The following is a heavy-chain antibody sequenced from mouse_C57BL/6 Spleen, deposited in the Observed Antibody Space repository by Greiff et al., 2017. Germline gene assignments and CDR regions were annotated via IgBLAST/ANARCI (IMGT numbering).Heavy chain of an antibody. CDR2: IYPGDGDT. J-gene: IGHJ2*01. V-gene: IGHV1-80*01. CDR1: GYAFSSYW. Sequence: VHLVESGAELVKPGASVKISCKASGYAFSSYWMNWVKQRPGKGLEWIGQIYPGDGDTNYNGKFKGKATLTADKSSSTAYMQLSSLTSEDSAVYFCARGAYGMGDYWGQGTTLTVSS. CDR3: ARGAYGMGDY. D-gene: IGHD1-1*01.